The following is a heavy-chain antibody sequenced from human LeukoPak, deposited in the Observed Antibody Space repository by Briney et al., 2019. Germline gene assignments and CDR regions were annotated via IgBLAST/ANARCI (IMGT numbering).Heavy chain of an antibody. J-gene: IGHJ4*02. V-gene: IGHV4-39*06. CDR1: GGYISSRSYY. CDR2: IYYSGST. D-gene: IGHD2-15*01. Sequence: SETLSLTCTVSGGYISSRSYYWGWIRQPPGKGLEWIGSIYYSGSTYYNPSLKSRVTISVDTSKNQFALKLSSVTAADTAVYYCARGGILWSNWGQGTVVPVSA. CDR3: ARGGILWSN.